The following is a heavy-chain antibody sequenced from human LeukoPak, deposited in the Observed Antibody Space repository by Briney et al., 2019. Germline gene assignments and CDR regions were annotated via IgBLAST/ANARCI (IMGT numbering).Heavy chain of an antibody. Sequence: SETLSLTFTVSGASIISGGYYWSWIRQHPGKGLEWIGYIYYTGSTYYNPSLKNRLTISIDTSKSQFSLKLTSVTAADTAVYYCARDPIAYCGADCYSDWGQGTLVTVSS. CDR3: ARDPIAYCGADCYSD. V-gene: IGHV4-31*03. CDR2: IYYTGST. D-gene: IGHD2-21*02. J-gene: IGHJ4*02. CDR1: GASIISGGYY.